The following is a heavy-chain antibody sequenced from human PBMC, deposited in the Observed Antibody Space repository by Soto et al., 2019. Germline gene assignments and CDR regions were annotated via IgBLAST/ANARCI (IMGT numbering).Heavy chain of an antibody. V-gene: IGHV4-59*01. CDR1: GGSISSYY. J-gene: IGHJ6*02. CDR3: ARATPGFYYGMDV. D-gene: IGHD4-17*01. Sequence: QVQLQESGPGLVKPSETLSLTCTVSGGSISSYYWSWIRQPPGKGLEWIGYIYYSGSTNYNPSLKSRVTIPVDTSKNQFSLKLSSVTAADTAVYYCARATPGFYYGMDVWGQGTTVTVSS. CDR2: IYYSGST.